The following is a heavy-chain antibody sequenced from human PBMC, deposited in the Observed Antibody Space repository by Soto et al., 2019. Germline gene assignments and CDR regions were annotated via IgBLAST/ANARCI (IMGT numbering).Heavy chain of an antibody. Sequence: SQTLSLTCGISGDSVSSNRAAWHWIRQSPSRGLEWLGRTYYRSRWYTDYAISVKSRVTISPDPSKNQFSLQLDSLTPEDTAIYYCVRDNIVAGMDIFDYWGRGTLVTVSS. V-gene: IGHV6-1*01. CDR1: GDSVSSNRAA. CDR3: VRDNIVAGMDIFDY. J-gene: IGHJ4*02. CDR2: TYYRSRWYT. D-gene: IGHD5-12*01.